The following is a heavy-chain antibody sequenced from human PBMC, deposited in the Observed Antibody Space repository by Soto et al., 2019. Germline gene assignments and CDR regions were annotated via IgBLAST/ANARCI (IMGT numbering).Heavy chain of an antibody. Sequence: SETLSLPCTVSGGSIGSGGYYWSWIRQHPGKGLEWIGYIYYSGSTYYNPSLKSRVTISVDTSKNQFSLKLSSVTAADTAVYYCARWCPTVVTPANWFDPWGQGTLVTVSS. V-gene: IGHV4-31*03. CDR3: ARWCPTVVTPANWFDP. D-gene: IGHD4-17*01. CDR2: IYYSGST. J-gene: IGHJ5*02. CDR1: GGSIGSGGYY.